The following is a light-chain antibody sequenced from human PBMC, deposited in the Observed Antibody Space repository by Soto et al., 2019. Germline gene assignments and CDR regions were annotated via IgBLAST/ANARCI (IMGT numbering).Light chain of an antibody. CDR2: EVS. J-gene: IGLJ2*01. CDR3: TSYTTSNTLNVL. CDR1: STDVGSYNY. Sequence: QSVLTQPASVSGSPGQSITISCTGTSTDVGSYNYVSWYQHHPGKAPKLMIYEVSNRPSGVSNRFSGSKSGNTASLTISGLQAEDEADYYCTSYTTSNTLNVLFGGGTKLTVL. V-gene: IGLV2-14*01.